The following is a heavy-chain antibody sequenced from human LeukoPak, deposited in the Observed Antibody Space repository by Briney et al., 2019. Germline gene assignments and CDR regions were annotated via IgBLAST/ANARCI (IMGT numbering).Heavy chain of an antibody. V-gene: IGHV3-23*01. CDR2: LSGSGITT. D-gene: IGHD6-19*01. J-gene: IGHJ4*01. CDR3: AKGIYSSGWSYFDY. Sequence: GESLRLSCAASGFTFSNSAMSWVRQAPGKGLEWVSTLSGSGITTYYADSVKGRFTISRDNPKNTLYLQMNSLRAEDTAVYYCAKGIYSSGWSYFDYWGHGTLVTVSS. CDR1: GFTFSNSA.